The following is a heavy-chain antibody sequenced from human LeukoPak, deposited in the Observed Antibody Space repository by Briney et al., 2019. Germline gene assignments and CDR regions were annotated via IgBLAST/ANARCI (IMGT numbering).Heavy chain of an antibody. D-gene: IGHD3-22*01. J-gene: IGHJ5*02. CDR1: GFTVSSNY. Sequence: GGSLRLSCAASGFTVSSNYMSWVRQAPGKGLEWVSVIYSGGSTYYADSVKGRFSISRDNSKNTLYLQMNSLRAEDTAVYYCARVVTNYYDSSGYAWGQGTLVTVSS. CDR2: IYSGGST. CDR3: ARVVTNYYDSSGYA. V-gene: IGHV3-53*01.